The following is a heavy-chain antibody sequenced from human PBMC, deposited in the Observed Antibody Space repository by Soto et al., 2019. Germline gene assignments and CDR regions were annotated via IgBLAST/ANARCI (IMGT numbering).Heavy chain of an antibody. J-gene: IGHJ4*02. V-gene: IGHV4-59*01. D-gene: IGHD5-18*01. CDR1: GGSISSYY. CDR2: IYYSGST. CDR3: ARAGVTPFDY. Sequence: SETLSLTCTVSGGSISSYYWSWIRQPPGKGLEWIGYIYYSGSTNYNPSLKSRVTISVDTSKNQFSLKLSSVSAADTAVYYCARAGVTPFDYWGQGTLVTVSS.